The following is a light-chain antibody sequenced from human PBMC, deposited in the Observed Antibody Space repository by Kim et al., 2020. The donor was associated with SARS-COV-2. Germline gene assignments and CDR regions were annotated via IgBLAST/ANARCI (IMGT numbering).Light chain of an antibody. Sequence: GSPGERATLPCRASQSVSNNLAWYLQKPGQAPRLLIYGASTRATGIPARFSGSGSGTEFTLTISSLQSEDFAVYYCQQYNNWPLTFGQGTRLEIK. CDR3: QQYNNWPLT. J-gene: IGKJ5*01. CDR1: QSVSNN. CDR2: GAS. V-gene: IGKV3-15*01.